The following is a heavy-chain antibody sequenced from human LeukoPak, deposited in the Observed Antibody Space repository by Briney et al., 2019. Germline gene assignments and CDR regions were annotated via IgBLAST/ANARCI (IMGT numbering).Heavy chain of an antibody. V-gene: IGHV4-39*01. CDR3: ARHENIVVVVAATGFDN. CDR1: GGSISSSSHF. CDR2: IYYSGNT. J-gene: IGHJ4*02. Sequence: SETLSLTCTVSGGSISSSSHFWSWIRQPPGKGLERIGSIYYSGNTYYNSSLKSRVTISVDTSTNQFSLKLSSVTAADTAVYYCARHENIVVVVAATGFDNWGQGTLVTVSS. D-gene: IGHD2-15*01.